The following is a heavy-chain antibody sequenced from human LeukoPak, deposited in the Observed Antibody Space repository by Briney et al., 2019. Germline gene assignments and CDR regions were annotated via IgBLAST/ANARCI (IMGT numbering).Heavy chain of an antibody. CDR1: GGSISSSSYY. J-gene: IGHJ4*02. CDR3: ARDTYYDYVWGSYRLGDFDY. Sequence: PSETLSLTCTVSGGSISSSSYYWGWIRQPPGKGLEWIGSIYYSGSTYYNPSLKSRFTISVDTSKNQFSLKLSSVTAADTAVYYCARDTYYDYVWGSYRLGDFDYWGQGTLVTVSS. CDR2: IYYSGST. V-gene: IGHV4-39*07. D-gene: IGHD3-16*02.